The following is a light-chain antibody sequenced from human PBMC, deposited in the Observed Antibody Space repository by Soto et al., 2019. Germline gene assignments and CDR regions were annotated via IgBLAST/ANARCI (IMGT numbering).Light chain of an antibody. CDR2: DAS. Sequence: EYVLTKSPGTLSLSPGERATLSCRASQTVRNNYLAWYQQKPGQAPRLLIYDASSRATGIPDRFSGGGSGTDFTLTISRLEPEDSAVYFCQQYTGPPTTFGQGTRLEIK. CDR3: QQYTGPPTT. CDR1: QTVRNNY. V-gene: IGKV3-20*01. J-gene: IGKJ5*01.